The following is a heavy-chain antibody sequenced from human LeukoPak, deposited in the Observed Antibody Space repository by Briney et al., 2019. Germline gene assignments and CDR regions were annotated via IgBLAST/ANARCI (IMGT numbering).Heavy chain of an antibody. CDR3: ARDEYYYDSSGYPPDY. J-gene: IGHJ4*02. CDR1: GFTFSDYY. CDR2: ISSSGSTI. D-gene: IGHD3-22*01. Sequence: KTGGSLRLSCAASGFTFSDYYTSWIRQAPGKGLEWVSYISSSGSTIYYADSVKGRFTISRDNAKNSLYLQMNSLRAEDTAVYYCARDEYYYDSSGYPPDYWGQGTLVTVSS. V-gene: IGHV3-11*04.